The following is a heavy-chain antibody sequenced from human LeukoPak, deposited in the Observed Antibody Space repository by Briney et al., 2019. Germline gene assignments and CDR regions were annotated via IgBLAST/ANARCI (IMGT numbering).Heavy chain of an antibody. CDR1: GFTFSSYN. Sequence: PGGSLRLSCAASGFTFSSYNINWLRQPPGKGLEWLSSISTGSNYIYYADSVRGRFTISRGNAINTLYLQMNSLRPDDTALYYCARVVKGGYDYWGQGTRVTVSS. CDR3: ARVVKGGYDY. V-gene: IGHV3-21*01. J-gene: IGHJ4*02. D-gene: IGHD4-23*01. CDR2: ISTGSNYI.